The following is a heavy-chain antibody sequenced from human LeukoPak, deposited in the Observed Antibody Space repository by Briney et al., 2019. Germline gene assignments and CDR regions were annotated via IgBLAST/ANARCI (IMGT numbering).Heavy chain of an antibody. J-gene: IGHJ4*02. CDR1: GFTFSSYS. CDR2: ISSSSSYI. Sequence: GGSLRLSCAASGFTFSSYSMNWVRQAPGKGLEWVSSISSSSSYIYYADSVKGRFTISRDNSKNTLYLQMNSLRAEDTAVYYCARGGSGSYSRWGQGTLVTVSS. D-gene: IGHD1-26*01. CDR3: ARGGSGSYSR. V-gene: IGHV3-21*01.